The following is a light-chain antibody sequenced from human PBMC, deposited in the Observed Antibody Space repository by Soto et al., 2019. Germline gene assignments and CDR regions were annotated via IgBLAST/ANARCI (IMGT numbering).Light chain of an antibody. CDR1: QNIGNK. CDR2: DTS. CDR3: QQYNTWRSIT. V-gene: IGKV3-15*01. Sequence: EIVMTQSPATLSVSPGGRATLSCRASQNIGNKLAWYQHKPGQAPRVLIYDTSTRAAGIPARFRGSGSETNFTLTIITLQSEDFAVYYCQQYNTWRSITFGQGKRLESK. J-gene: IGKJ5*01.